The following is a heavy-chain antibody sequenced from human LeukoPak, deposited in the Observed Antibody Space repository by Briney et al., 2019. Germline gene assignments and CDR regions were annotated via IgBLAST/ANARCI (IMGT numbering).Heavy chain of an antibody. J-gene: IGHJ6*03. V-gene: IGHV4-39*07. D-gene: IGHD6-13*01. CDR1: GGSISSSNYY. CDR2: IYYSGST. Sequence: KASETLSLTCTVSGGSISSSNYYWGWIRQPPGKGLEWIGGIYYSGSTYYNPSLKSRVTISVDTSKNQFSLKLSSVTAADTAVYYCARAWVGSSHFYFYYYMDVWGKGTTVTVSS. CDR3: ARAWVGSSHFYFYYYMDV.